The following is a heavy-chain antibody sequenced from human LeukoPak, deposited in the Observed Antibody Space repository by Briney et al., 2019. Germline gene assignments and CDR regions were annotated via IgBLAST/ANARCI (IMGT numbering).Heavy chain of an antibody. V-gene: IGHV4-59*01. CDR3: ARDLGAAAGTVSFDY. D-gene: IGHD6-13*01. Sequence: SQTLSPTCTVSGGSISSYYWSWIRQPPGKGLEWIGYIYYSGSTNYNPSLKSRVTISVDTSKNQFSLKLSSVTAADTAVYYCARDLGAAAGTVSFDYWGQGTLVTVSS. CDR1: GGSISSYY. CDR2: IYYSGST. J-gene: IGHJ4*02.